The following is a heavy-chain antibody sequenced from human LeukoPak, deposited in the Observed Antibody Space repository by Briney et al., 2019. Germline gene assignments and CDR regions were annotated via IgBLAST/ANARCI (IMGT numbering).Heavy chain of an antibody. J-gene: IGHJ4*02. V-gene: IGHV3-47*02. CDR3: ARDQGIFDY. CDR2: IGTGGDT. CDR1: GFAFSSYA. Sequence: SGGSLRLSCAASGFAFSSYALHWVRRAPGKGLEWVSAIGTGGDTYYADSVMGRFTISRGNAKNSLYLQMNSLRDEDSAVYYCARDQGIFDYWGQGTLVTVSS.